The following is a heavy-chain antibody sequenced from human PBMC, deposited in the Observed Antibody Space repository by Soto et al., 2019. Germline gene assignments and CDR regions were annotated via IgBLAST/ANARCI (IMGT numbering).Heavy chain of an antibody. J-gene: IGHJ6*02. CDR1: GGTFSSYA. Sequence: QVQLVQSGAEVKKPGSSVKVSCKASGGTFSSYALSWVRQAPGQGLEWMGGIIPRFGTANYAQKLQGRVTIPADESTSTGYMELSSLRSEDTAVYYCARNHGSLVPAATGGYFYYGLDVWGQGTTVIVSS. CDR3: ARNHGSLVPAATGGYFYYGLDV. V-gene: IGHV1-69*01. D-gene: IGHD2-2*01. CDR2: IIPRFGTA.